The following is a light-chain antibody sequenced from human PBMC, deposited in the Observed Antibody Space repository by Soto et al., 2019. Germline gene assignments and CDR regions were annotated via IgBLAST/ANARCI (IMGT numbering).Light chain of an antibody. J-gene: IGLJ2*01. CDR2: EVA. CDR1: SSDVGGYDL. V-gene: IGLV2-8*01. Sequence: QSALTQPPAASGSPGQSVTISCTGTSSDVGGYDLGSWYQHHPGKAPKLILYEVAKRPSGVPARFSGSKSGNTASLTVSGLQADDESDYYCSSFAGHNHLFGGGTKLTVL. CDR3: SSFAGHNHL.